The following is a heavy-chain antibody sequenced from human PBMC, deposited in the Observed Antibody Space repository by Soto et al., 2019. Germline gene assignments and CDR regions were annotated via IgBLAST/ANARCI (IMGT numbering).Heavy chain of an antibody. J-gene: IGHJ2*01. CDR2: ISSYNDKT. V-gene: IGHV1-18*01. D-gene: IGHD3-22*01. CDR1: GYTFRTYG. CDR3: ARDSHDYDSSYWYFDF. Sequence: QVQLVQSGAEVKKTGASVKVSCKTSGYTFRTYGISWVRQAPGQGLEWMGWISSYNDKTKYSQKIEGRATMTTDTFTSTAYLELRSLRADDTAVYYCARDSHDYDSSYWYFDFWGRGTVVTVSS.